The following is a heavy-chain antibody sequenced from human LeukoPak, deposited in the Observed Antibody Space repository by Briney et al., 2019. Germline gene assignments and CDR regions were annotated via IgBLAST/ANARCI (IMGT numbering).Heavy chain of an antibody. CDR3: ARVTWEQMIDY. CDR2: INTNTGNP. J-gene: IGHJ4*02. V-gene: IGHV7-4-1*02. Sequence: ASVKVSCKASGYTFTSYGISWVRQAPGQGLEWMGWINTNTGNPTYAQGFTGRFVFSLDTSVSTAYLQISSLKAEDTAVYYCARVTWEQMIDYWGQGTLVTVSS. D-gene: IGHD1-26*01. CDR1: GYTFTSYG.